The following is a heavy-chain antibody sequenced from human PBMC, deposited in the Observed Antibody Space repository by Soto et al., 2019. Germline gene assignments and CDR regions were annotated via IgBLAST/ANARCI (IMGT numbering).Heavy chain of an antibody. D-gene: IGHD2-2*02. V-gene: IGHV4-34*01. Sequence: QVQLQQWGAGLLKPSETLSLTCAVYGGSFSGYYWSWIRQPPGKGLEWIGEINHSGSTNYNPSLKSRVTISVDTSKNQFSLKLSSVTAADTAVYYCATLPRYCSSTSCYRRLGSAPEYWGQGTLVTVSS. CDR1: GGSFSGYY. CDR3: ATLPRYCSSTSCYRRLGSAPEY. CDR2: INHSGST. J-gene: IGHJ4*02.